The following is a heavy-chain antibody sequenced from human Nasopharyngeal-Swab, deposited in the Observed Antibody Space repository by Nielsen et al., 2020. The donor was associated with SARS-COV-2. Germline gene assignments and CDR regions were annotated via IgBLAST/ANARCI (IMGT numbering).Heavy chain of an antibody. CDR1: GFTFSSYA. CDR3: AKDLSYYYDSSGGGMDV. Sequence: GESLKISCAASGFTFSSYAMSWVRQAPGKGLEWVSAISGSGGSTYYADSVKGRFTIFRDNSKNTLYLQMNSLRAEDTAVYYCAKDLSYYYDSSGGGMDVWGQGTTVTVSS. J-gene: IGHJ6*02. D-gene: IGHD3-22*01. CDR2: ISGSGGST. V-gene: IGHV3-23*01.